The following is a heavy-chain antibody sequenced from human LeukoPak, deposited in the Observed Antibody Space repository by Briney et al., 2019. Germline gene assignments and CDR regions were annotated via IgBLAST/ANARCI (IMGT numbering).Heavy chain of an antibody. D-gene: IGHD6-6*01. J-gene: IGHJ4*02. Sequence: PSETLSLTCTVSGGSISSSSYYWGWIRQPPGKGLEWIGSIYYSGCTYYNQSLKSRVTISVDTSKNQFSLKLSSVTAADTAVYYCARLGREVAARLDYWGQGTLVTVS. CDR3: ARLGREVAARLDY. V-gene: IGHV4-39*01. CDR2: IYYSGCT. CDR1: GGSISSSSYY.